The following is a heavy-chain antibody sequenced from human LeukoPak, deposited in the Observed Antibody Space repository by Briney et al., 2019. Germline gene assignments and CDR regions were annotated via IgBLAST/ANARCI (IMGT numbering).Heavy chain of an antibody. CDR2: INPNSGGT. CDR1: GYTFTRYY. CDR3: AIAMVRGVHPFDP. Sequence: ASVKVSCKASGYTFTRYYMHWVRQAPGQRLEWMGWINPNSGGTNYAQKFQGRVTMARDTSISTAYMELSRLRSDDTAVYYCAIAMVRGVHPFDPWGQGTLVTVSS. J-gene: IGHJ5*02. V-gene: IGHV1-2*02. D-gene: IGHD3-10*01.